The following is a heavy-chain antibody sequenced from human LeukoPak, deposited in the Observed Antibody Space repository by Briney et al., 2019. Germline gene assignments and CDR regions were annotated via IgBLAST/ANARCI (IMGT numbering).Heavy chain of an antibody. CDR1: GYTFTMYY. CDR3: ARGQRGGLSGSLGGLFASYNTYYYMDV. Sequence: GASVKVSCKASGYTFTMYYIHWVRQAPGQGLEWMGMLNPSDGATTYAQRFQGRVTMTRDMSTTTVYVDLRSLRSEDTAVYFCARGQRGGLSGSLGGLFASYNTYYYMDVWGRGTTATVSS. J-gene: IGHJ6*03. D-gene: IGHD1-26*01. V-gene: IGHV1-46*01. CDR2: LNPSDGAT.